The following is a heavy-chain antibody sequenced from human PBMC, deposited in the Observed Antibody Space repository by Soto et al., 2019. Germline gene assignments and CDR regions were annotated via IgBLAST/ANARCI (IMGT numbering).Heavy chain of an antibody. CDR1: GFTLSSYS. Sequence: EVQLVESGGGLVQPGGSLRLSCAASGFTLSSYSMNWVRQAPGKGLEWVSYISSSSSTIYYADSVKGRFTISRDNAKNSLYLQMNSLRDEDTAVYYCARDRGVVSRNDAFDIWGQGTMVTVSS. V-gene: IGHV3-48*02. J-gene: IGHJ3*02. CDR3: ARDRGVVSRNDAFDI. D-gene: IGHD3-3*01. CDR2: ISSSSSTI.